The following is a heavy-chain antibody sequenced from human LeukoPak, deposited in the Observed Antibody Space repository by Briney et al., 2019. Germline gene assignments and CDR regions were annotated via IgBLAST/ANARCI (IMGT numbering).Heavy chain of an antibody. CDR1: GGSISSSSYY. Sequence: SETLSLTCTVSGGSISSSSYYWGWIRQPPGKGLEWIGSIYYSGSTYYNPSLKSRVTISVDTSKNQFSLKLSSVTAADTAVYYCARLESPPRHYYYYMDVWGKGTTVTVSS. CDR2: IYYSGST. J-gene: IGHJ6*03. CDR3: ARLESPPRHYYYYMDV. V-gene: IGHV4-39*01.